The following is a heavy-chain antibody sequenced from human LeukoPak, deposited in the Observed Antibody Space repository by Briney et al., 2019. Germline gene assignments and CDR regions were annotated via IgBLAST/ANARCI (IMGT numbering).Heavy chain of an antibody. D-gene: IGHD6-13*01. V-gene: IGHV3-23*01. Sequence: PGGSLRLSCAASGFTFSSYAMSWVRQAPGKGLEWVSTIGGSGADTYYADSVKGRFTISRDNSKNTLYLHMNGLRAEDTALYFCAKQWIAAGTNHFDYWGRGTLVTVSS. CDR2: IGGSGADT. CDR1: GFTFSSYA. J-gene: IGHJ4*02. CDR3: AKQWIAAGTNHFDY.